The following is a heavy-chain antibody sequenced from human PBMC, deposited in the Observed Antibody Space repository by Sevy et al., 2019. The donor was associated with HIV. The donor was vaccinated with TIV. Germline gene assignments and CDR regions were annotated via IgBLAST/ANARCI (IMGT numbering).Heavy chain of an antibody. CDR2: INTNTGNP. Sequence: ASVKVSCKASGYTFTRYSMNWVRQAPGQGLEWMGWINTNTGNPTYAQGFTGRFVFSLDTSVSTAYLQISSLKAVDTAVYYCARAEVDTAIEGFDYWGQGTLVTVSS. J-gene: IGHJ4*02. V-gene: IGHV7-4-1*02. CDR3: ARAEVDTAIEGFDY. CDR1: GYTFTRYS. D-gene: IGHD5-18*01.